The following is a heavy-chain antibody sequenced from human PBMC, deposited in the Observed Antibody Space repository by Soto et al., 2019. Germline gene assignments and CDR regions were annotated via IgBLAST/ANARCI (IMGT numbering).Heavy chain of an antibody. Sequence: GGSLRLSCAASGFTFSSYAMSWVRQAPGKGLEWVSAISGSGGSTYYADSVKGRFTISRDNSKNTLYLQMNSLRAEDTAVYYCAKENGYSSSWFDFDYWGQGTLVTVPQ. J-gene: IGHJ4*02. CDR2: ISGSGGST. D-gene: IGHD6-13*01. CDR3: AKENGYSSSWFDFDY. V-gene: IGHV3-23*01. CDR1: GFTFSSYA.